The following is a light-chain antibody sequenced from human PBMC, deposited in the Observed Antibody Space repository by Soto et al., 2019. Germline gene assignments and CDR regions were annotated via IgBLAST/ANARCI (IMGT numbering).Light chain of an antibody. J-gene: IGLJ2*01. V-gene: IGLV2-18*02. CDR2: EVT. CDR3: SSYTSITTV. Sequence: QSALTQPPSVSGSPGQLVTISCTAASSDLVNYNRVSWYQQPPGTAPKLIIFEVTNRPSGVPDRFSGSKSGNTASLTISGLQAEDEAYYYCSSYTSITTVFGGGTQLTVL. CDR1: SSDLVNYNR.